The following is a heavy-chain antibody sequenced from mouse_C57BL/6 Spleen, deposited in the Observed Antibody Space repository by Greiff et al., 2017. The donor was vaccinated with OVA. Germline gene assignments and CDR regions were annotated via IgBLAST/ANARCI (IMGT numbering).Heavy chain of an antibody. V-gene: IGHV5-6*02. CDR1: GFTFSSYG. Sequence: DVMLVESGGDLVKPGGSLKLSCAASGFTFSSYGMSWVRQTPDKRLEWVATISSGGSYTYYPDSVKGRFTISRDNAKNTLYLQMSSLKSEDTAMYYCAGGSSPHWYFDVWGTGTTVTVSS. D-gene: IGHD1-1*01. CDR2: ISSGGSYT. J-gene: IGHJ1*03. CDR3: AGGSSPHWYFDV.